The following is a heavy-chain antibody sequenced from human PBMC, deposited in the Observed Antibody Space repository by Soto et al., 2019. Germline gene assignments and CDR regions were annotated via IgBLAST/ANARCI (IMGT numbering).Heavy chain of an antibody. J-gene: IGHJ2*01. D-gene: IGHD4-17*01. Sequence: EVQLVESGGGLVQPGGSLRLSCAASGFTVSSKHMSWARQAPGKGLEWVSVIYSGGSTYYADSVKGRFTISRDNSKNTVYLQRNSLRAEDTAVYYCARVYRHERGDSFWFFDLWGRGTLVTVSS. CDR2: IYSGGST. CDR3: ARVYRHERGDSFWFFDL. V-gene: IGHV3-66*01. CDR1: GFTVSSKH.